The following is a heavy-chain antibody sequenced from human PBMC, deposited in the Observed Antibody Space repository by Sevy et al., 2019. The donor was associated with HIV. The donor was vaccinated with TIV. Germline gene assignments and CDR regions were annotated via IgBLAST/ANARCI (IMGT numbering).Heavy chain of an antibody. J-gene: IGHJ4*02. Sequence: GGSLRLSCAASGFTFSANWMNWVRQAPGKGLEWVANINGDGSDKYYVDSVEGRFTISRDNAKNLLYLQMNSLRVEDTAVYYCAHETFGRFESWGQGTLVTVSS. CDR1: GFTFSANW. D-gene: IGHD3-16*01. V-gene: IGHV3-7*01. CDR3: AHETFGRFES. CDR2: INGDGSDK.